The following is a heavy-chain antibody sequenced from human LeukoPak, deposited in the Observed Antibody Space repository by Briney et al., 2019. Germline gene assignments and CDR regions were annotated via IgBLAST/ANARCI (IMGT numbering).Heavy chain of an antibody. J-gene: IGHJ6*03. Sequence: PSETLSLTCTVSGGSISSSSYYWVWIRQPPGKGLEWIGSIYYSGSTYYNPSLKSRVTISVDTSKNQFSLKLSSVTAADTAVYYCARVHCSSTSCYDPHYYYYYMDVWGKGTTVTVSS. V-gene: IGHV4-39*07. CDR2: IYYSGST. CDR3: ARVHCSSTSCYDPHYYYYYMDV. CDR1: GGSISSSSYY. D-gene: IGHD2-2*01.